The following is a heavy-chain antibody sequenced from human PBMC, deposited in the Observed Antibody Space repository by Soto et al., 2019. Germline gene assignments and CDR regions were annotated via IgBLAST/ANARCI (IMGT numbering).Heavy chain of an antibody. J-gene: IGHJ4*02. CDR1: GGSINTYY. CDR2: IYFRGST. CDR3: ARAYDFWNGYYSAQYYFDF. V-gene: IGHV4-59*12. D-gene: IGHD3-3*01. Sequence: PSETLSLTCTVSGGSINTYYGTWIRQPPGKGLEYIGYIYFRGSTNYNPSLKSRVTISVDTSKNQFSLNLISVTAADTAVYFCARAYDFWNGYYSAQYYFDFWGQGTLVTVSS.